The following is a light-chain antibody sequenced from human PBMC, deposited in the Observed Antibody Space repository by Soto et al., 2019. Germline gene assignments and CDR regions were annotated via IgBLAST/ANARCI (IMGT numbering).Light chain of an antibody. V-gene: IGLV1-47*02. CDR3: ATWDDSLSGHYV. CDR2: SNN. CDR1: SSNIGAGYD. Sequence: QSVLTQPPSVSGAPGQRVTISCTGSSSNIGAGYDVHWYQHLPGTAPKLLIYSNNQRPSGVPDRFSGSKSGTSASLAISGLRSEDEADYYCATWDDSLSGHYVFGTGTKVTVL. J-gene: IGLJ1*01.